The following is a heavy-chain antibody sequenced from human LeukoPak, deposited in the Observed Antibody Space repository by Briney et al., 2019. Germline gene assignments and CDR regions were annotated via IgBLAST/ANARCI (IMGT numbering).Heavy chain of an antibody. D-gene: IGHD3-22*01. CDR2: INHSGST. Sequence: SETLSLTCAVYGGAFSGYYWSWVCQPPGKGLEWMGEINHSGSTNYNPSLMSRVTISVDTSKNQFSLKRSSVAAADTAGHYCARARAHLKYYYDSSGYYYFLYWGQGTLVTVSS. J-gene: IGHJ4*02. V-gene: IGHV4-34*01. CDR3: ARARAHLKYYYDSSGYYYFLY. CDR1: GGAFSGYY.